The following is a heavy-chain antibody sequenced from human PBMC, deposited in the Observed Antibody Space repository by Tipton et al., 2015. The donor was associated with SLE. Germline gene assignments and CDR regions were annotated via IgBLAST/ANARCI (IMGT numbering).Heavy chain of an antibody. CDR1: GGSISSSSYY. V-gene: IGHV4-39*07. CDR2: IYYSGST. CDR3: ARDLGLWFGEGGY. J-gene: IGHJ4*02. D-gene: IGHD3-10*01. Sequence: TLSLTCTVSGGSISSSSYYWGWIRQPPGKGLEWIGSIYYSGSTYYNPSLKSRVTISVDTSKNQISLKLSSVTAADTAVYYCARDLGLWFGEGGYWGQGTLVTVSS.